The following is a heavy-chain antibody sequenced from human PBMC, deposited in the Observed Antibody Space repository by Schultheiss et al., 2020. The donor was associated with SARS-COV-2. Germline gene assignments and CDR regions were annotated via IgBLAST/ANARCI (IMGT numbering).Heavy chain of an antibody. CDR2: IYYSGST. CDR3: ARGPESITMIVVVIYWYFDL. Sequence: SETLSLTCTVSGGSISSGGYYWSWIRQHPWKGLEWIGYIYYSGSTYYNPSLKSRVTISVDTSKNQFSLKLSSVTAADTAVYYCARGPESITMIVVVIYWYFDLWGRGTLVTVSS. D-gene: IGHD3-22*01. J-gene: IGHJ2*01. V-gene: IGHV4-30-4*08. CDR1: GGSISSGGYY.